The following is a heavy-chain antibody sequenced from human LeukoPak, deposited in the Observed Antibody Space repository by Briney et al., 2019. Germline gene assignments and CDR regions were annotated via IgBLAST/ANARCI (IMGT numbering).Heavy chain of an antibody. CDR1: GYTFTSYY. Sequence: GASVKVSCKASGYTFTSYYMHWVRQAPGQGLEWMGIINPSGGSTSYAQKFQGRVTMTRDTSTSTVYMELSSLRSEDTAVYYCAREPGLSCSSTSCYAGYWGQGTLVTVSS. V-gene: IGHV1-46*01. J-gene: IGHJ4*02. CDR3: AREPGLSCSSTSCYAGY. D-gene: IGHD2-2*01. CDR2: INPSGGST.